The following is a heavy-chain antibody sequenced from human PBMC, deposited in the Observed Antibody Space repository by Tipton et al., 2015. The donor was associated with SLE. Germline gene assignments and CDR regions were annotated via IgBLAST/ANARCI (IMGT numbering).Heavy chain of an antibody. V-gene: IGHV3-7*01. CDR2: IKQDGSEK. D-gene: IGHD5-12*01. CDR3: ARVVIVATWDI. CDR1: GFTFCNYW. Sequence: SLRLSCAASGFTFCNYWFGGVRQAPGKGLEWVANIKQDGSEKYYVDSVKGRFTISRDNAKNPLYLQMNSLRAEDTAVYYCARVVIVATWDIWGQGTMVTVSS. J-gene: IGHJ3*02.